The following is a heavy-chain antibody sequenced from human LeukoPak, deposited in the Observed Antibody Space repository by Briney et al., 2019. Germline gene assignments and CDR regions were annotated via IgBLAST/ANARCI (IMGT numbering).Heavy chain of an antibody. V-gene: IGHV3-30*18. J-gene: IGHJ6*03. CDR3: AKDQYCSGGSCYSRYYYYYMDV. Sequence: GGSLRLSCAASGFTFSSYGMHWVRQAPGKGLEWVAVISYDGSNKYYADSVKGRFTISRDNSKNTLYLQMNSLRAEDTAVYYCAKDQYCSGGSCYSRYYYYYMDVWGKGTTVTVSS. CDR1: GFTFSSYG. CDR2: ISYDGSNK. D-gene: IGHD2-15*01.